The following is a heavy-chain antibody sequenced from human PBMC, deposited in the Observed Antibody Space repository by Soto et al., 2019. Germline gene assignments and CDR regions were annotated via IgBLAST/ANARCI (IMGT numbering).Heavy chain of an antibody. CDR1: GGTFSSYA. CDR3: ARGGVYYYDSSGYYPLGY. J-gene: IGHJ4*02. CDR2: IIPIFGTA. V-gene: IGHV1-69*13. Sequence: SVKVSCKASGGTFSSYAISWVRQAPGQGLEWMGGIIPIFGTANYAQKFQGRVTITADESTSTAYMELSSLRSEDTAVYYCARGGVYYYDSSGYYPLGYWGQGTLVTVSS. D-gene: IGHD3-22*01.